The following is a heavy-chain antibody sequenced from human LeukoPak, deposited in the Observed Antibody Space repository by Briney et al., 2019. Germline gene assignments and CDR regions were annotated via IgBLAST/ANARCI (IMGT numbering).Heavy chain of an antibody. D-gene: IGHD4-23*01. J-gene: IGHJ3*02. Sequence: GSSVKVTCKGFRYTFTNYYMHWVRQAPGQGPEWMGIVNPNDGSTTYAQKFQGRVTMTRDMSTNTVYMELSSLRSDDTAEYFCAIVSPMTTVARGQGAFDIWGQGTMVIVSA. CDR2: VNPNDGST. V-gene: IGHV1-46*01. CDR3: AIVSPMTTVARGQGAFDI. CDR1: RYTFTNYY.